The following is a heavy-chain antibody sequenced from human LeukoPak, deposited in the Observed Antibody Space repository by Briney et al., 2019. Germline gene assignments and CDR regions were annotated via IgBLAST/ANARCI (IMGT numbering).Heavy chain of an antibody. Sequence: GGSLRLSCAASGFSFISYGMHWVRQAPGKGLEWVGVISDDGRNRNYADSVKGRFTISRDNSKDTLYLQMNSLRDEDTAVYYCAKRPSDYGDYVTYFDYWGQGTLVTVSS. CDR3: AKRPSDYGDYVTYFDY. J-gene: IGHJ4*02. D-gene: IGHD4-17*01. CDR2: ISDDGRNR. CDR1: GFSFISYG. V-gene: IGHV3-30*18.